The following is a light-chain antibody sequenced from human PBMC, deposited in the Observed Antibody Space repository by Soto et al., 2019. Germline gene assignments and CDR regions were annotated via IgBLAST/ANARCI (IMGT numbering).Light chain of an antibody. Sequence: EIVLTQSPATLSLSPGEIATLSCRASQSVSTYLACYQQKPGQAPRLLIYDSSKRATGIPGRFSGSGSGTNLHLTISSLEPDDFAVYYCQQRSSRVTFDGVTKVEI. CDR2: DSS. CDR3: QQRSSRVT. V-gene: IGKV3-11*01. J-gene: IGKJ4*01. CDR1: QSVSTY.